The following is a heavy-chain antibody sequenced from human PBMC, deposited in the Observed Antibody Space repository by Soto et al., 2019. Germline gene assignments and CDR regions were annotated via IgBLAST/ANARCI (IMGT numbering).Heavy chain of an antibody. J-gene: IGHJ4*02. CDR2: SRNKPASYTT. CDR3: ARSQAGSTDY. D-gene: IGHD6-13*01. V-gene: IGHV3-72*01. CDR1: GFSISDHY. Sequence: EVQLVESGGGLVQPGGSLRLFCAASGFSISDHYMDWVRQAPGKGLEWAGRSRNKPASYTTEYAAAVKGRFTISRDDSKTSLYLQMNSLKTEDTAVYFCARSQAGSTDYWGQGTLVTVSS.